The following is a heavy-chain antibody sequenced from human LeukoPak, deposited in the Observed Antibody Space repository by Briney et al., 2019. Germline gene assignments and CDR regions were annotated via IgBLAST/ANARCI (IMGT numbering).Heavy chain of an antibody. CDR2: IRSKAYGGTT. D-gene: IGHD3-10*01. Sequence: PGGSLRLSCTASGFTFGDYAMSWVRQAPGKGLEWVGFIRSKAYGGTTEYAASVKGRFTISRDNSKNTLYLQMNSLRAEDTAVYYCARERTGFDYWGQGTLVTVSS. CDR3: ARERTGFDY. V-gene: IGHV3-49*04. CDR1: GFTFGDYA. J-gene: IGHJ4*02.